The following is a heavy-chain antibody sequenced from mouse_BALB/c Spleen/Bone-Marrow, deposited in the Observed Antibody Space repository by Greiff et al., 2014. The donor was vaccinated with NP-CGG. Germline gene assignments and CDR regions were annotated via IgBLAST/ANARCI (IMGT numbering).Heavy chain of an antibody. Sequence: DVKLVESGGGLVKPRGSLKLSCAASGFAFSSYDMSWVRQTPEKRLEWVAYISHGGGTTYYSDTVKGRFTISRDNAKNTLYLQMSSLKSEDTAIYYCTRHGGYYPYYYAMDYWGQGTSVTVSS. CDR2: ISHGGGTT. CDR3: TRHGGYYPYYYAMDY. CDR1: GFAFSSYD. V-gene: IGHV5-12-1*01. D-gene: IGHD2-3*01. J-gene: IGHJ4*01.